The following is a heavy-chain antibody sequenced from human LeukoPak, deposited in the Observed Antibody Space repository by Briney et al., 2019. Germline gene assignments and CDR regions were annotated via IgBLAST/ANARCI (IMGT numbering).Heavy chain of an antibody. Sequence: SETLSLTCTVPGGFISSSIYYWGWIRQPPGKGLEWIGSIYYNGSTYYNPSLKSRVTISVDTSRKRFSLRLSSVTAADSAVYYCAREGSGSLFYYGMDVWGQGTTVTVSS. CDR2: IYYNGST. CDR3: AREGSGSLFYYGMDV. V-gene: IGHV4-39*02. J-gene: IGHJ6*02. CDR1: GGFISSSIYY. D-gene: IGHD3-10*01.